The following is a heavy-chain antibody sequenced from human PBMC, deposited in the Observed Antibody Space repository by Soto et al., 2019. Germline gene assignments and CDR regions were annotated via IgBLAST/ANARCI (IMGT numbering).Heavy chain of an antibody. CDR3: AGRPPPASKIFDW. D-gene: IGHD2-2*01. V-gene: IGHV4-39*01. Sequence: SETLSLTCTVSGDSISSSDYYWGCIHQPPGKGLEWIGTIYHSGTTYYNPSLESRLTMSIDTSKNQFSLKLTSVTAADSAIYFCAGRPPPASKIFDWWGPGTLVTVSS. CDR2: IYHSGTT. CDR1: GDSISSSDYY. J-gene: IGHJ4*02.